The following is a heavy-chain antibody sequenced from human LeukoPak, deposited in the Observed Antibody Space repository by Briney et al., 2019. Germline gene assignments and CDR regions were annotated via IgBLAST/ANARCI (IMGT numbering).Heavy chain of an antibody. CDR2: IYHSGST. CDR3: ARWPSYYYDSSGYPRAFDY. J-gene: IGHJ4*02. V-gene: IGHV4-39*01. D-gene: IGHD3-22*01. Sequence: SETLSLTCSVPGGSISSSTYYSGWIRQPPGKGLEWIASIYHSGSTYYNPSLKSRVTISVATSKNQFSLKRSSVTAADTAVYYCARWPSYYYDSSGYPRAFDYWGQGTLVTVSS. CDR1: GGSISSSTYY.